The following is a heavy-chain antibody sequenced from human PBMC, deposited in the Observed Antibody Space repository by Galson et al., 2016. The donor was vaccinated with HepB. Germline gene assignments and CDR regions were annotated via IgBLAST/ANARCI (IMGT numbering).Heavy chain of an antibody. CDR3: ARDDYGGNSVTEY. J-gene: IGHJ4*02. Sequence: SLRLSCAASGFIFSNYGMHWVRQAPGKGLEWVTVISYDGNNRYYADSVKGRFTISRDDSKNTVYLQMNSLRGEDTALYYCARDDYGGNSVTEYWGQGTLVTVSS. CDR1: GFIFSNYG. D-gene: IGHD4-23*01. CDR2: ISYDGNNR. V-gene: IGHV3-30*03.